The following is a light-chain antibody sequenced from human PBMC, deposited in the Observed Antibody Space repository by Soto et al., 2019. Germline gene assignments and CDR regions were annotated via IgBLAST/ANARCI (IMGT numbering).Light chain of an antibody. J-gene: IGLJ1*01. CDR1: NIGSKS. Sequence: SYELTQPPSVSVAPGQTARITCGGSNIGSKSVHWYQQKPGQAPMMVVCANSDRPSGIPDRFSGSNSANTATLTISRVEAGDEADYYCHVWDSGSAHHAFGTGTKVT. CDR2: ANS. CDR3: HVWDSGSAHHA. V-gene: IGLV3-21*02.